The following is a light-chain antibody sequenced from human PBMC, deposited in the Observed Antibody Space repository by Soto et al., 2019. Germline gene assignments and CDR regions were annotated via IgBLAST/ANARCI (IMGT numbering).Light chain of an antibody. J-gene: IGKJ1*01. Sequence: NKMTHSPSTLSGSVGDRVTIPCRASQTISSWLAWYQQKPGKAPKLLIYKASTLKSEVPSRFSGSGSGTEFTLTISSLQPDDFAPYYCQHYNSYSEASGQGTKVDI. V-gene: IGKV1-5*03. CDR1: QTISSW. CDR2: KAS. CDR3: QHYNSYSEA.